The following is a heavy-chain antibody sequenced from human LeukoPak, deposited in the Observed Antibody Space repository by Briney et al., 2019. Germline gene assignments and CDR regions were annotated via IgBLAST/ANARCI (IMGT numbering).Heavy chain of an antibody. D-gene: IGHD1-1*01. V-gene: IGHV3-33*01. CDR2: IWFDGSNK. CDR3: ARDRGTTSIDH. CDR1: GLTFSSSG. J-gene: IGHJ4*02. Sequence: GGSLRLSCTASGLTFSSSGMHWVRQAPGKGLEWVGLIWFDGSNKYYADSVKGRFTISRDNSKNTLCLQMNSLRAEDTAVYYCARDRGTTSIDHWGQGTLVTVSS.